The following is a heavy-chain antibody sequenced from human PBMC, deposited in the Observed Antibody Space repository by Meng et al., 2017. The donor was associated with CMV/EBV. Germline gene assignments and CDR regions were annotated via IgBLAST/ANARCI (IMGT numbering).Heavy chain of an antibody. V-gene: IGHV4-61*01. D-gene: IGHD2-21*02. CDR3: ARDRRLSRYYYGMDV. J-gene: IGHJ6*02. CDR1: GGSVSSGSYY. Sequence: SETLSLTCTVSGGSVSSGSYYWSWIRQPPGKGLEWIGYIYYSGSTNYNPSLKSRVTISVDTSKNQFSLKLSSVTAADTAVYYCARDRRLSRYYYGMDVWGQGTTV. CDR2: IYYSGST.